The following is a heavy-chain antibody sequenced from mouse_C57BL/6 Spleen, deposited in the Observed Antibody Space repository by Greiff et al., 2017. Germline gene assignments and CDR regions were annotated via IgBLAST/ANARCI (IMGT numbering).Heavy chain of an antibody. CDR2: IWSGGST. D-gene: IGHD2-3*01. CDR1: GFSLTSYG. Sequence: QVHVKQSGPGLVQPSQSLSITCTVSGFSLTSYGVHWVRQSPGKGLEWLGVIWSGGSTDYNAAFISRLSISKDNSKSQVFFKMNSLQADDTAIYYCARSYDGYPYYFDYWGQGTTLTVSS. J-gene: IGHJ2*01. CDR3: ARSYDGYPYYFDY. V-gene: IGHV2-2*01.